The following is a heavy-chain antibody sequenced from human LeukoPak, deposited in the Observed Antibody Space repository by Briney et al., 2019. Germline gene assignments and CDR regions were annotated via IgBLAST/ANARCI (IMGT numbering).Heavy chain of an antibody. Sequence: QPGGSLRLSCSASGFTFSTFAMTWVRQAPGKGLEWISFITNSGGSRYYADSVKGRFTISRDNAKNSLYLQMSSLRDEDTAVYYCAFQNGGVVYWGQGTLVTVSS. V-gene: IGHV3-48*02. CDR1: GFTFSTFA. CDR2: ITNSGGSR. CDR3: AFQNGGVVY. J-gene: IGHJ4*02. D-gene: IGHD2-8*02.